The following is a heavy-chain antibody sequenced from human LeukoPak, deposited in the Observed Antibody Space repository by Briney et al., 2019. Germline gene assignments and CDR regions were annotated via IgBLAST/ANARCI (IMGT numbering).Heavy chain of an antibody. J-gene: IGHJ4*02. CDR3: ARDEEDSSGYVDY. Sequence: PGGSLRLSCAASGFTFSSYAMSWVRQAPGKGLEWVAVIWYDGSNKYYADSVKGRFTISRDNSKNTLYLQMNSLRAEDTAVYYCARDEEDSSGYVDYWGQGTLVTVSS. V-gene: IGHV3-33*08. CDR1: GFTFSSYA. CDR2: IWYDGSNK. D-gene: IGHD3-22*01.